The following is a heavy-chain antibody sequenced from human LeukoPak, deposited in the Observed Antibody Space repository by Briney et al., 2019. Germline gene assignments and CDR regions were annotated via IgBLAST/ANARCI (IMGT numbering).Heavy chain of an antibody. CDR2: ISSTSDYT. CDR3: ARVACGGGSCHYN. V-gene: IGHV3-11*06. J-gene: IGHJ4*02. D-gene: IGHD2-15*01. Sequence: GGSLRLSCAASGFTFSDYYISWVRQAPGKGLEWVSYISSTSDYTNYADSVKGRFTISRDNAQKSLFLQMNSLRVEDTAVYYCARVACGGGSCHYNWGQGTLVTISS. CDR1: GFTFSDYY.